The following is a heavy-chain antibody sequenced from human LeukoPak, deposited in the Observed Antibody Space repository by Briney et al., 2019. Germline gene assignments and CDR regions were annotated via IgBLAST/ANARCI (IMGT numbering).Heavy chain of an antibody. CDR1: GYTLTELS. Sequence: ASVKVSCKVSGYTLTELSMHWVRRAPGKGLEWMGGFDPEDGETIYAQKFQGRVTMTEDTSTDTAYMELSSLRSEDTAVYYCAIPHLEYCSSTSCYAVTVTSHFDYWGQGTLVTVSS. V-gene: IGHV1-24*01. CDR2: FDPEDGET. CDR3: AIPHLEYCSSTSCYAVTVTSHFDY. D-gene: IGHD2-2*01. J-gene: IGHJ4*02.